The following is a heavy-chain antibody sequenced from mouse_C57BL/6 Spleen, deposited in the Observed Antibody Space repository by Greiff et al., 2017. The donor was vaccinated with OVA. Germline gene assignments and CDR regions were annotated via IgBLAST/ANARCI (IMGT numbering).Heavy chain of an antibody. CDR1: GYAFSSSW. J-gene: IGHJ1*03. V-gene: IGHV1-82*01. CDR2: IYPGDGDT. D-gene: IGHD2-4*01. Sequence: VQLQQSGPELVKPGASVKISCKASGYAFSSSWMNWVKQRPGKGLEWIGRIYPGDGDTNYNGKFKGKAILTADKSSRTAYMQLSSLTSEDYAVYFCAKDYYGYCDVWGTGTTVTVSS. CDR3: AKDYYGYCDV.